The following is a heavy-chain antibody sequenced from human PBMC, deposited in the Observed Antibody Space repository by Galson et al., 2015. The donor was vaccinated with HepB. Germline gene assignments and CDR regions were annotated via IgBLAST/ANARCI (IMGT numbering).Heavy chain of an antibody. Sequence: SLRLSCAATGFTFSSYEMNWVRQAPGKGLEWVSYISSSGSTTYYADSVKGRFTISRDNAKNSVFLEMNSLRADDSAVYYCAREGIEWELRYVDYWGQGNLVTVSS. CDR3: AREGIEWELRYVDY. CDR1: GFTFSSYE. J-gene: IGHJ4*02. D-gene: IGHD1-26*01. V-gene: IGHV3-48*03. CDR2: ISSSGSTT.